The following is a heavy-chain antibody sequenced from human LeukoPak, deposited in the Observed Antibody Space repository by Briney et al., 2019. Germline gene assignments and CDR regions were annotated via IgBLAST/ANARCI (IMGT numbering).Heavy chain of an antibody. J-gene: IGHJ4*02. V-gene: IGHV3-48*03. D-gene: IGHD5-24*01. Sequence: PGGSLRLSCAAAGFTFSTSEMNWVRRAPGKGLEWISYISSGSTIYYADSVKGRFTISRDNAKSSLYLQMNSLRAEDTAIYYCATVRRNHYNNIDYWGQGTLVTVSS. CDR3: ATVRRNHYNNIDY. CDR1: GFTFSTSE. CDR2: ISSGSTI.